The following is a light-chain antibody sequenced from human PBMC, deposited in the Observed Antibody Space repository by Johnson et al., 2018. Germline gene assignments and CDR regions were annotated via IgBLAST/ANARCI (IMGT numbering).Light chain of an antibody. J-gene: IGLJ1*01. CDR1: SSNIGNNY. CDR3: GTWDSSLSAGNV. CDR2: ENN. Sequence: SVLTQPPSVSAAPGQKVTISCSGSSSNIGNNYVSWYQQLPGTAPKLLIYENNKRPSGIPDRFSGSKSGTSATLGLTGRQTGDEADYYCGTWDSSLSAGNVFGTGTKVTVL. V-gene: IGLV1-51*02.